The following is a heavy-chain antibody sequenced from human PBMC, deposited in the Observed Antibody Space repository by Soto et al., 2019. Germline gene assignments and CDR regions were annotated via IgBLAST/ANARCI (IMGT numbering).Heavy chain of an antibody. Sequence: GGSLRLSCAASGFMFSNFAMSWVRQAPGKGLEWVSTISGSGTITYFADSVKGRFTISRDNSKNTVYLQMNSLTGEDTALYYCARGISDSSGRTPLRYWGQGTLVTVSS. J-gene: IGHJ4*02. CDR1: GFMFSNFA. CDR3: ARGISDSSGRTPLRY. D-gene: IGHD6-19*01. CDR2: ISGSGTIT. V-gene: IGHV3-23*01.